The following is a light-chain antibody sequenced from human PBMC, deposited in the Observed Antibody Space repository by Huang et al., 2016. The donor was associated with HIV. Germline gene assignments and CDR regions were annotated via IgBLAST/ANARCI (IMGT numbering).Light chain of an antibody. Sequence: AIQMTQSPSSLSASVGDRVTITCRASQGIRNNLGWYQQKPGKAPKLLISAASSSQSGGPSRFSGSGSGTDFTLTISSLQPDDFATYYCLQDYSYPWTFGQGTKVEIK. CDR2: AAS. V-gene: IGKV1-6*01. CDR1: QGIRNN. J-gene: IGKJ1*01. CDR3: LQDYSYPWT.